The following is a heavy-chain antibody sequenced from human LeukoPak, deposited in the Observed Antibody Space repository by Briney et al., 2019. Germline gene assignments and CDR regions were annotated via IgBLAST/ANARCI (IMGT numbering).Heavy chain of an antibody. CDR1: GGSISSSSYY. J-gene: IGHJ2*01. V-gene: IGHV4-39*01. D-gene: IGHD2-15*01. CDR3: ARGGKAAVRFDL. Sequence: PSETLSLTCTVSGGSISSSSYYWGWISQPPGKGLEWIGSIYYSGSTYYNPSLKSRVTISVDTSKNQFSLKLTSVTAADTAVYYCARGGKAAVRFDLWGRGTLVTVSS. CDR2: IYYSGST.